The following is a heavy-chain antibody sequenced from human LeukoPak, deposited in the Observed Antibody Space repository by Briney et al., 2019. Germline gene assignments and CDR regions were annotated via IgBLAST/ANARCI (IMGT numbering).Heavy chain of an antibody. CDR2: ISGSGGST. Sequence: GGSLRLSCAASGFTFSSYAMSWVRQAPRKGLEWVSSISGSGGSTYYADSVKGRFTISRDNSQNTLYLQMNSLRAEHTAVYYCAKAHSSSWYGDFDYWGQGTLVTVSS. CDR1: GFTFSSYA. D-gene: IGHD6-13*01. J-gene: IGHJ4*02. V-gene: IGHV3-23*01. CDR3: AKAHSSSWYGDFDY.